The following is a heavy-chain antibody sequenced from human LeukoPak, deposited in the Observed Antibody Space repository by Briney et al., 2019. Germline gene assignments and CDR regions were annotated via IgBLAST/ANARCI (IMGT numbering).Heavy chain of an antibody. CDR1: GFTFSSFW. CDR2: IKQDGSEK. CDR3: ARGGYYDYVWGSYLVN. Sequence: GRSLRLSCAASGFTFSSFWMSWVSQAPGKRLEWVANIKQDGSEKYYVDSVKGRVTISRDNAKNSLYLQMNSLRAEDTAVYYCARGGYYDYVWGSYLVNWGQGTLVTVSS. J-gene: IGHJ4*02. V-gene: IGHV3-7*01. D-gene: IGHD3-16*02.